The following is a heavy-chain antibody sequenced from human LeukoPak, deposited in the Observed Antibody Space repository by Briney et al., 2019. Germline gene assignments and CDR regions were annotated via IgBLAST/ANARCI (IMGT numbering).Heavy chain of an antibody. V-gene: IGHV4-39*07. J-gene: IGHJ6*03. Sequence: KASETLSLTCTVSGGSIISTTYYWGWIRQPPGEGLEWIGSIDYSGSTYYNPSLKSRVTISVDTSKNQFSLNLSSVTAADTAVYSCARASGSSWYERRLHAYYYYMDVWGKGTTVPVSS. CDR1: GGSIISTTYY. CDR2: IDYSGST. D-gene: IGHD6-13*01. CDR3: ARASGSSWYERRLHAYYYYMDV.